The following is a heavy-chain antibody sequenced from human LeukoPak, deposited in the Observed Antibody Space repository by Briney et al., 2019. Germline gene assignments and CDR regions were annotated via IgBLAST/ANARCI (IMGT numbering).Heavy chain of an antibody. Sequence: KASETLSLTCTVSGGSFSSSSYYWGWIRQPPGKGLEWIGEINHSGSTNYNPSLKSRVTISVDTSKNQFSLKLSSVTAADTAVYYCARGCPYSSSWYQRAVNWFDPWGQGTLVTVSS. J-gene: IGHJ5*02. D-gene: IGHD6-13*01. CDR2: INHSGST. CDR1: GGSFSSSSYY. V-gene: IGHV4-39*07. CDR3: ARGCPYSSSWYQRAVNWFDP.